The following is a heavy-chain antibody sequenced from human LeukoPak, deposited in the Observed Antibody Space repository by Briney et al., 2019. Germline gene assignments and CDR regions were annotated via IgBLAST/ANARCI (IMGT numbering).Heavy chain of an antibody. CDR3: AREYTAMAYDY. CDR1: GFAFSDDS. V-gene: IGHV3-21*01. CDR2: ISSSSKYI. J-gene: IGHJ4*02. D-gene: IGHD5-18*01. Sequence: GGSLRLSCVASGFAFSDDSMNWVRQPPGKGLEWVSSISSSSKYIYYADSVKGRFTISRDNARNSLFLQMNNLRVDDSAVYYCAREYTAMAYDYWGQGNLVTVSS.